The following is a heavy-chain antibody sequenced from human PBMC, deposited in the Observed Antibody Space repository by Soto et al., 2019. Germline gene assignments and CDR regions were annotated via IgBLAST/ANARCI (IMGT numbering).Heavy chain of an antibody. V-gene: IGHV3-11*01. CDR3: ARAYSDAFDI. J-gene: IGHJ3*02. CDR1: GFTFSDYY. Sequence: PVGSLRLSCGASGFTFSDYYMTWIRQAPGKGLEWVSYISSSGSGIYHADSVKGRFTISRDNAKNSLYLQMSSLRADDTAIYFCARAYSDAFDIWGQGTMVTVSS. D-gene: IGHD2-15*01. CDR2: ISSSGSGI.